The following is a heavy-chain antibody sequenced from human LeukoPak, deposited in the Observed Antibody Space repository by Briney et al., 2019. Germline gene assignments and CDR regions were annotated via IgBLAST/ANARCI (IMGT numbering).Heavy chain of an antibody. V-gene: IGHV1-18*04. Sequence: ASVKVSCKASGGTFSSYAISWVRQAPGQGLEWMGWISAYNGNTNYAQKLQGRVTMTTDTSTSTAYMELRSLRSDDTAVYYCARDQPNPPYYYDSSGSTPHFDYWGQGTLVTVSS. J-gene: IGHJ4*02. CDR1: GGTFSSYA. D-gene: IGHD3-22*01. CDR2: ISAYNGNT. CDR3: ARDQPNPPYYYDSSGSTPHFDY.